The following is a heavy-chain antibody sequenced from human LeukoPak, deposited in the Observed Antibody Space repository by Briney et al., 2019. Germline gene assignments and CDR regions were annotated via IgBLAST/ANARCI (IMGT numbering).Heavy chain of an antibody. D-gene: IGHD5-18*01. Sequence: PSETLSLTCTVSGGSFSGYYWSWIRQPPGKGLEWIGEINHSGSTNYNPSLKSRVTISVDTSKNQFSLKLSSVTAADTAVYYCARGRGYSYGLHFDYWGQGTLVTVSS. V-gene: IGHV4-34*01. J-gene: IGHJ4*02. CDR2: INHSGST. CDR1: GGSFSGYY. CDR3: ARGRGYSYGLHFDY.